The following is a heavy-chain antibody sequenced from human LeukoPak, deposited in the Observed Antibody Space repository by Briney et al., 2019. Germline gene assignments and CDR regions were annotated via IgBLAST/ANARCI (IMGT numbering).Heavy chain of an antibody. CDR3: ARGPDVVVPAAHSNWFDP. V-gene: IGHV4-34*01. CDR2: INHSGST. D-gene: IGHD2-2*01. J-gene: IGHJ5*02. CDR1: GGSFSGYY. Sequence: ETLSLTCAVYGGSFSGYYWSWIRQPPGKGLEWIGEINHSGSTNYNPSLKSRVTISVDTSKNQFSLKLSSVTAADAAVYYCARGPDVVVPAAHSNWFDPWGQGTLVTVSS.